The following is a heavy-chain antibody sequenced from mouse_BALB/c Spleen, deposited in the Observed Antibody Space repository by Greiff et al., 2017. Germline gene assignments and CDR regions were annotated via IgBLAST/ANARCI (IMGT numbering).Heavy chain of an antibody. D-gene: IGHD1-1*01. Sequence: VKLVESGPGLVAPSQSLSITCTVSGFSLTSYGVHWVRQPPGKGLEWLGVIWAGGSTNYNSALMSRLSISKDNSKSQVFLKMNSLQTDDTAMYYCARAPYYYGSSYFFDYWGQGTTLTVSS. CDR1: GFSLTSYG. CDR3: ARAPYYYGSSYFFDY. V-gene: IGHV2-9*02. J-gene: IGHJ2*01. CDR2: IWAGGST.